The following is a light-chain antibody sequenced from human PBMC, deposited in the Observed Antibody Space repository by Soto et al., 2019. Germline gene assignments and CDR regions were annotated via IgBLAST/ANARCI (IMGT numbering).Light chain of an antibody. J-gene: IGKJ5*01. V-gene: IGKV3D-15*01. CDR2: GAS. CDR3: QQYSNWPPIT. CDR1: QSLRATY. Sequence: EVVLTQSPDTLSLSPGETATLSCRAGQSLRATYVAWYQQRPGQAPRLLIYGASFRATGIPARFSGSGSGTEFTLTISSLQSEDFAVYYCQQYSNWPPITFGQGTRLEIK.